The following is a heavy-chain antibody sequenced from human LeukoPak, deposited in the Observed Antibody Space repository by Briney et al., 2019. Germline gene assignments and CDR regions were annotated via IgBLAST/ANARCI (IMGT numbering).Heavy chain of an antibody. J-gene: IGHJ4*02. CDR3: ARGRSRDAYNYYFDY. D-gene: IGHD5-24*01. CDR2: IYYSGST. Sequence: SETLSLTCTVPGASISSYYWTWIRQPPGKGLEWIGYIYYSGSTNYNPSLKGRVTISIDTSKNQFSLKLSSVTAADTAVYYCARGRSRDAYNYYFDYWGQGTLVTVPS. V-gene: IGHV4-59*01. CDR1: GASISSYY.